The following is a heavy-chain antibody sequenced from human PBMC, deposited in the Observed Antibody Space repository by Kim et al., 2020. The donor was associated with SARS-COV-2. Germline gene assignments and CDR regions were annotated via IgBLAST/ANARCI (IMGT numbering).Heavy chain of an antibody. CDR2: ISYDGSNK. D-gene: IGHD3-9*01. J-gene: IGHJ4*02. V-gene: IGHV3-33*05. CDR1: GFTFSSYG. Sequence: GGSLRLSCAASGFTFSSYGMHWVRQAPGKGLEWVAVISYDGSNKYYADSVKGRFTISRDNSKNTLYLQMNSLRAEDTAVYYCARDSSSGDWLFYFDYWGQGTLVTVSS. CDR3: ARDSSSGDWLFYFDY.